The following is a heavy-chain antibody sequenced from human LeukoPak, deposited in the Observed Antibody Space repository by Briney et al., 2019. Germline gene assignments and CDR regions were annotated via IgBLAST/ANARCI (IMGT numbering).Heavy chain of an antibody. CDR1: GFGVSSTY. CDR3: ATVPRSSCCYTFDS. D-gene: IGHD2-2*02. J-gene: IGHJ4*02. V-gene: IGHV3-53*04. Sequence: GGSLRLSCAASGFGVSSTYMAWVRQPPGKGLDWVSVFYPSGTTHYAESVKGRFTVSRHDSNNVFYLQMNSLRVEDTAVYYCATVPRSSCCYTFDSWGQGTLVTVSS. CDR2: FYPSGTT.